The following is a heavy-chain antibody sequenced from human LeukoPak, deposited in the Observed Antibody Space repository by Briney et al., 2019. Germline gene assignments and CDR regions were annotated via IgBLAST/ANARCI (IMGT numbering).Heavy chain of an antibody. CDR3: ARHSGYDSQTPEPDY. V-gene: IGHV4-4*02. CDR1: GGSISSSNW. J-gene: IGHJ4*02. CDR2: IYHSGST. D-gene: IGHD5-12*01. Sequence: PSGTLSLTCAVSGGSISSSNWWSWVRQPPGKGLEWIGEIYHSGSTNYNPSLKSRVTISVDTSKNQFSLKLSSVTAADTAVYYCARHSGYDSQTPEPDYWGQGTLVTVSS.